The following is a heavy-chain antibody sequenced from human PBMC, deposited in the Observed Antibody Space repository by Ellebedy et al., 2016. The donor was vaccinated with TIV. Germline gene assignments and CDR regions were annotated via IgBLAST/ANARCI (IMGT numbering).Heavy chain of an antibody. J-gene: IGHJ6*02. CDR1: GGSISSNHW. Sequence: MPGGSLRLSCAVSGGSISSNHWWSWVRQPPGKGLEWIGEIWHSGSTNYNPSLKSRVSMSVDKSKNQFSLNLNSVSAADTAVYYCEKENYGMDVWGQGTTVIVSS. CDR3: EKENYGMDV. CDR2: IWHSGST. V-gene: IGHV4-4*02.